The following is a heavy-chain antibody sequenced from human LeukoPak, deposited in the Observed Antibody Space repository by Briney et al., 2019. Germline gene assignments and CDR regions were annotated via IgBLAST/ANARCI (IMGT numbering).Heavy chain of an antibody. Sequence: PSKTLSLTCTVSGASISSNFYYWGWIRQPPGKGLEWIGNIYHSGNTHYNPSLKSPVTISVDTSKNQFSLNLNSVTAADTAVYYCARWEMTTVTFDFWGQGTLVTVSS. CDR3: ARWEMTTVTFDF. V-gene: IGHV4-39*01. J-gene: IGHJ4*02. CDR2: IYHSGNT. D-gene: IGHD5-24*01. CDR1: GASISSNFYY.